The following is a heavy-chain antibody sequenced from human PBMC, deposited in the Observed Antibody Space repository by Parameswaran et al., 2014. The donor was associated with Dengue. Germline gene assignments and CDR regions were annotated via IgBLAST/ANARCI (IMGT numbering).Heavy chain of an antibody. J-gene: IGHJ4*02. CDR2: INHSGST. CDR3: ARGRSKTVVVIATYFDY. D-gene: IGHD2-21*01. Sequence: RWIRQPPGKGLEWIGEINHSGSTNYNPSLKSRVTISVDTSKNQFSLKLSSVTAADTAVYYCARGRSKTVVVIATYFDYWGQGTLVTVSS. V-gene: IGHV4-34*01.